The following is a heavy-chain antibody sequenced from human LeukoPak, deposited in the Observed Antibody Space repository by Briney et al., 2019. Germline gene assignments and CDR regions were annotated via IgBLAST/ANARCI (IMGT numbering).Heavy chain of an antibody. CDR1: GFTFSSYG. D-gene: IGHD6-13*01. J-gene: IGHJ4*02. V-gene: IGHV3-30*02. Sequence: GGSLRLSCAASGFTFSSYGMHWVRQAPGKGLEWVAFIRYDGSNKYYADSVKGRFTISRDNSRNTLYLQMNSLRAEDTAVYYCDRSAAGSLYYFDYWGQGTLVTVSS. CDR3: DRSAAGSLYYFDY. CDR2: IRYDGSNK.